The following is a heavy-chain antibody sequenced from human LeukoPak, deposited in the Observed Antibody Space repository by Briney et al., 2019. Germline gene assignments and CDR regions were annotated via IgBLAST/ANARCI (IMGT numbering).Heavy chain of an antibody. CDR2: IIPILGIA. J-gene: IGHJ4*02. CDR1: GGTFSSYA. V-gene: IGHV1-69*04. D-gene: IGHD3-22*01. CDR3: ARSYDSSGYYSNFDY. Sequence: GASVTVSCKASGGTFSSYAISWVRQAPGQGLEWMGRIIPILGIANYAQKFQGRVTITADKSTSTAYMELSSLRSEDTAVYYCARSYDSSGYYSNFDYWGQGTLVTVSS.